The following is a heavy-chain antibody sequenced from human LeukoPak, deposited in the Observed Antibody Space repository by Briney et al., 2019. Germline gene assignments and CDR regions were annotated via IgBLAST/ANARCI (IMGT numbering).Heavy chain of an antibody. D-gene: IGHD4-23*01. CDR2: ISASGST. J-gene: IGHJ4*02. V-gene: IGHV4-4*07. Sequence: PSETLSLTCTVSGDSISGYYWSWIRQPAGKGLEWIGRISASGSTNYNPSLKSRVTMSLDTSRNQFSLRLTSVTAADTAVYYCARDPNSALWGQGTLVTVSS. CDR1: GDSISGYY. CDR3: ARDPNSAL.